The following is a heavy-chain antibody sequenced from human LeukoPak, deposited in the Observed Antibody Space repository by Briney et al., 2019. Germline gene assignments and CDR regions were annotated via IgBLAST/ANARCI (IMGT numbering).Heavy chain of an antibody. J-gene: IGHJ4*02. Sequence: GGSLRLSCAASGFSISIFWMHWVRQAPGKGLVWVSRINSDGRSTTYADSVKGRFTISRDNAKNTLYLQAKSLRAEDTGVYYCARGAARCSGGHCFPDWGRGTLVTVSS. CDR2: INSDGRST. V-gene: IGHV3-74*01. D-gene: IGHD2-15*01. CDR1: GFSISIFW. CDR3: ARGAARCSGGHCFPD.